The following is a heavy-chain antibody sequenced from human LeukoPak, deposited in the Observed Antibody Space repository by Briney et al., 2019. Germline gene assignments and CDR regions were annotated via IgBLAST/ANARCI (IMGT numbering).Heavy chain of an antibody. V-gene: IGHV3-48*02. CDR1: GFIFSTYS. Sequence: TGGSLRLSCAASGFIFSTYSMNWVRQAPGKGLEWVSYISRSSTTIYYTDSVKGRFTISRDNAKNSLYLQVNSLRDEDTAVYYCARGGKAAADIEYYFDYWGQETLVTVSS. CDR3: ARGGKAAADIEYYFDY. J-gene: IGHJ4*02. CDR2: ISRSSTTI. D-gene: IGHD6-13*01.